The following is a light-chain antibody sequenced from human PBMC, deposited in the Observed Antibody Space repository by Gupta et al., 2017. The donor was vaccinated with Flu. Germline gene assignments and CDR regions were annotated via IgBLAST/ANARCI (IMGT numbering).Light chain of an antibody. J-gene: IGLJ3*02. CDR3: VRDRGSGIWV. CDR1: SASVATSYY. V-gene: IGLV8-61*01. Sequence: TVTLTCGWSSASVATSYYPCWHQQTPAQTQRTLIYNTKSRSAVVPGRFSGSILGNTAALTIAGAQADDESDYYCVRDRGSGIWVFGGGTKLTVL. CDR2: NTK.